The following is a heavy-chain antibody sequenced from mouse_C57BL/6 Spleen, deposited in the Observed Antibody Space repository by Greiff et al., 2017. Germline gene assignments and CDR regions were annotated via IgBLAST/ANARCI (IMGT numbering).Heavy chain of an antibody. CDR3: ARSGDFRAMDY. CDR1: GYAFSSYW. CDR2: IYPGDGDT. Sequence: VQLQQSGAELVKPGASVKISCKASGYAFSSYWMNWVTQRPGKGLEWIGQIYPGDGDTNYNGKFKGKATLTADKSSSTAYMQLSSLTSEDSAVYFCARSGDFRAMDYWGQGTSVTVSS. D-gene: IGHD3-1*01. V-gene: IGHV1-80*01. J-gene: IGHJ4*01.